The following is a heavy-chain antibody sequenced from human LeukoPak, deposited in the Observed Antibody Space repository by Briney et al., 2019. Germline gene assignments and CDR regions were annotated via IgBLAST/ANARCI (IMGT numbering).Heavy chain of an antibody. V-gene: IGHV3-23*01. D-gene: IGHD1-1*01. CDR3: AKRYNSEYLAPVQN. Sequence: GGSLRLSCAASGFIFSNYAMNWVRQAPGKGLEWVSTVSTSGGGTYYADSVKGRFTISRDNSKNTLYLQMNSLRAEDTAVYYCAKRYNSEYLAPVQNWGQGTLVTVSS. CDR1: GFIFSNYA. J-gene: IGHJ4*02. CDR2: VSTSGGGT.